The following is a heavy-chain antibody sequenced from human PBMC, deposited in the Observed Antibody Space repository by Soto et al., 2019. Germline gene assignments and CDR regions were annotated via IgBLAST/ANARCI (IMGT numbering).Heavy chain of an antibody. V-gene: IGHV3-73*02. CDR2: IRSKANSYAT. CDR1: GFTFSGSA. D-gene: IGHD2-2*01. CDR3: TRPPSGRYCSSTSCYVPVD. J-gene: IGHJ4*02. Sequence: EVQLVESGGGLVQPGGSLKLYCAASGFTFSGSAMHWVRQASGKGLEWVGRIRSKANSYATAYAASVKGRFTISRDDSKNTAYLQMNSLKTEDTAVYYCTRPPSGRYCSSTSCYVPVDWGQGTLVTVSS.